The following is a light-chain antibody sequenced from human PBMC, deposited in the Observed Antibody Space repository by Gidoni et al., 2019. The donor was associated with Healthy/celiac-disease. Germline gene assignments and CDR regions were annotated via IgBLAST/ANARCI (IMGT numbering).Light chain of an antibody. CDR3: QQYYSTPLT. CDR1: QSVLYSSNNKNY. Sequence: DIVMTKSQDSLSVSLGERATINCKSSQSVLYSSNNKNYLAWYQQKPGQPPKLLIYWASTRESGVPDRFSGSGSGTDFTLTISSLQAEDVAVYYCQQYYSTPLTFGQGTKLEIK. J-gene: IGKJ2*01. V-gene: IGKV4-1*01. CDR2: WAS.